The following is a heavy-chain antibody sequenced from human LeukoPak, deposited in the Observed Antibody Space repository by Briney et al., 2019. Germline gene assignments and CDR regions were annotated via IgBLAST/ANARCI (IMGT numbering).Heavy chain of an antibody. CDR1: GGSISSGGYY. V-gene: IGHV4-31*03. Sequence: SETLSLTCTVSGGSISSGGYYWSWIRQHPGKGLEWMGYIYYSGSTYYNPSLKSRVTISVDTSKNQFSLKLSSVTAADTAVYYCAREAYDILTGYDYFDYWGQGTLVTVSS. CDR3: AREAYDILTGYDYFDY. CDR2: IYYSGST. J-gene: IGHJ4*02. D-gene: IGHD3-9*01.